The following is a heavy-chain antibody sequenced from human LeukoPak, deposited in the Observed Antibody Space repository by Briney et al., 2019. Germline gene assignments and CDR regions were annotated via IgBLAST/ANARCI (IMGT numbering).Heavy chain of an antibody. CDR1: GVSISNSSYY. CDR2: IYYSGST. J-gene: IGHJ2*01. Sequence: SETLSLTCTVSGVSISNSSYYWGWIRQPPGKGLEWIGSIYYSGSTFYNPSLKSRVTISVDTSKNQFSLKLSSVTAADTAVYYCARHVSIGSSGWWGLGYFDLWGRGTLVTVSS. D-gene: IGHD6-19*01. V-gene: IGHV4-39*01. CDR3: ARHVSIGSSGWWGLGYFDL.